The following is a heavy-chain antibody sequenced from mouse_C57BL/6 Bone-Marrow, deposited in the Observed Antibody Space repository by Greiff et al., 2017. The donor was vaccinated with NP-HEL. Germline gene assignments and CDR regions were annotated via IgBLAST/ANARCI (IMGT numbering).Heavy chain of an antibody. J-gene: IGHJ4*01. V-gene: IGHV3-5*01. CDR3: ARDTYYSNGDYAMDY. D-gene: IGHD2-5*01. CDR2: IYYSGTI. Sequence: DVKLQESGPGLVKPSQTVFLTCTVTGISITTGNYRWSWIRQFPGNKLEWIGYIYYSGTITYNPSLTSRTTITRDTPKNQFFLEMNSLTAEDTATYYCARDTYYSNGDYAMDYWGQGTSVTVSS. CDR1: GISITTGNYR.